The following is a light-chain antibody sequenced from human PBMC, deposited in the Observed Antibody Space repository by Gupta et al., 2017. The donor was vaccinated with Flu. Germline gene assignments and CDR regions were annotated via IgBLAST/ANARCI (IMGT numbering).Light chain of an antibody. V-gene: IGLV6-57*01. CDR1: GGSIASNF. Sequence: NFMLTQPHSVSESPGKTVPISCTRSGGSIASNFVQWFQQRPGSSPTTVIYEDNQRPSGVPDRFSGSIDSSSNSASLTISGLKTEDDADYYCQSYDSSNHVVFGGGTKLTVL. CDR3: QSYDSSNHVV. CDR2: EDN. J-gene: IGLJ2*01.